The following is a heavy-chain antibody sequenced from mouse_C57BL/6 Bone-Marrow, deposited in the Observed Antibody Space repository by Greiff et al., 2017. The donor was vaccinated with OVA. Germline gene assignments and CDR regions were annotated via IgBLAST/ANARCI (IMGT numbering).Heavy chain of an antibody. V-gene: IGHV5-4*01. D-gene: IGHD2-9*01. CDR1: GFTFSSYA. CDR2: ISDGGSYT. CDR3: ARDVTYYGYDGKGYAMDY. J-gene: IGHJ4*01. Sequence: DVHLVESGGGLVKPGGSLKLSCAASGFTFSSYAMSWVRQTPEKRLEWVATISDGGSYTYYPDNVKGRFPISRDNAKNNLYLQMSHLKSEDTAMYYCARDVTYYGYDGKGYAMDYWGQGTSVTVSS.